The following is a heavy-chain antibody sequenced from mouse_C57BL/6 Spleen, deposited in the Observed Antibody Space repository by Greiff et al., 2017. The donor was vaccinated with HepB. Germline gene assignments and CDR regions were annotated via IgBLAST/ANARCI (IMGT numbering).Heavy chain of an antibody. CDR2: IYPGSGNT. CDR3: ARGDDVAWFAY. D-gene: IGHD2-12*01. CDR1: GYTFTDYY. V-gene: IGHV1-76*01. Sequence: VQLQQSGAELVRPGASVKLSCKASGYTFTDYYINWVKQRPGQGLEWIARIYPGSGNTYYNEKFKGKATLTAEKSSSTAYMQLSSLTSEDSAVYFCARGDDVAWFAYWGQGTLVTVSA. J-gene: IGHJ3*01.